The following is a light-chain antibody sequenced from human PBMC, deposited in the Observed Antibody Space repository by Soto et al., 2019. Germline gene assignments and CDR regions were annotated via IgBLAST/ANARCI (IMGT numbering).Light chain of an antibody. J-gene: IGLJ1*01. CDR3: CSFTSITTYV. CDR2: EVS. CDR1: SSDVGAYNY. V-gene: IGLV2-14*01. Sequence: QSALTLPASVSGSLGQSITISCTGTSSDVGAYNYVSWYQQQPGKAPKLMISEVSNRPSGVSNRFSGSKSGNTASLIISGLQAEDEADYYCCSFTSITTYVFGTGTKVTVL.